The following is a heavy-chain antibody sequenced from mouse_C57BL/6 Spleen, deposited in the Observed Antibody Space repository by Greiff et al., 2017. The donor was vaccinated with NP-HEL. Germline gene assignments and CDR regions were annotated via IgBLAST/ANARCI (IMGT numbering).Heavy chain of an antibody. D-gene: IGHD1-1*01. CDR3: AREFYYGSSYPYYYAMDY. CDR2: IYPGSGNT. J-gene: IGHJ4*01. CDR1: GYTFTDYY. Sequence: QVHVKQSGAELVRPGASVKLSCKASGYTFTDYYINWVKQRPGQGLEWIARIYPGSGNTYYNEKFKGKATLTAEKSSSTAYMQLSSLTSEDSAVYFCAREFYYGSSYPYYYAMDYWGQGTSVTVSS. V-gene: IGHV1-76*01.